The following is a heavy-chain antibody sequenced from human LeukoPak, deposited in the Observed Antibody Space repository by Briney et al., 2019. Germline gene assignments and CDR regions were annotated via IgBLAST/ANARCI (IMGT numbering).Heavy chain of an antibody. CDR3: AKGGAATMRDGYNYYYYYMEV. Sequence: PGGSLRLSCAASGITFSSHAMSWVPQAPGKGLEWGSLISGSGGHTYYGDSVQGRFTISRDNSTNRLYLQMNSLRPEDTAVYYCAKGGAATMRDGYNYYYYYMEVWGRGTTVTVSS. CDR1: GITFSSHA. J-gene: IGHJ6*03. CDR2: ISGSGGHT. V-gene: IGHV3-23*01. D-gene: IGHD5-24*01.